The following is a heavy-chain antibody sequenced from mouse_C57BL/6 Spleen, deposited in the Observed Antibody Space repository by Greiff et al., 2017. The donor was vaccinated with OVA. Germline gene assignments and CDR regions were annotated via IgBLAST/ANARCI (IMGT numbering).Heavy chain of an antibody. Sequence: VQLQQSGPELVKPGASVKISCKASGYAFSRSWMNWVKQRPGKGLEWIGRIYPGDGDTNYNGKFKGKATLTADKSSSTAYMQLSSLTSEDSAVYFCAREIYYGNYDAMDYWGQGTSVTVSS. CDR2: IYPGDGDT. D-gene: IGHD2-1*01. V-gene: IGHV1-82*01. CDR1: GYAFSRSW. J-gene: IGHJ4*01. CDR3: AREIYYGNYDAMDY.